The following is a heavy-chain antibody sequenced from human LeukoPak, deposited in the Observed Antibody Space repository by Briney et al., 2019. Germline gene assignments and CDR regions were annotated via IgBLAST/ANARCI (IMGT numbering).Heavy chain of an antibody. CDR2: ISSSSYI. CDR3: ARLAYCGGDCYSVQGYFDY. CDR1: GFTFSSYS. Sequence: GGSLRLSCAASGFTFSSYSMNWVRQAPGKGLEWVSSISSSSYISYADSVKERLTISRDNAKNSLYLQMNGLRAEDTAVYYCARLAYCGGDCYSVQGYFDYWGQGTLVTVSS. J-gene: IGHJ4*02. V-gene: IGHV3-21*01. D-gene: IGHD2-21*02.